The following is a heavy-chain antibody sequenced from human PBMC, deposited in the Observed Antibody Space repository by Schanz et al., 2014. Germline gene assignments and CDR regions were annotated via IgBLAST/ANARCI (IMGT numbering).Heavy chain of an antibody. CDR3: ARGDNFDYGDAFCSCGYYYMDV. J-gene: IGHJ6*03. Sequence: QVQLQQWGAGLLKPSETLSLTCGVFGGSFSGYYWSWIRQPPGKGLEWIGEIYHTGSTNYNPSLKSRVPISVGPSKNQFSLKLSSVTAADTAVYYCARGDNFDYGDAFCSCGYYYMDVWGKGTTVTVSS. CDR2: IYHTGST. V-gene: IGHV4-34*01. D-gene: IGHD4-17*01. CDR1: GGSFSGYY.